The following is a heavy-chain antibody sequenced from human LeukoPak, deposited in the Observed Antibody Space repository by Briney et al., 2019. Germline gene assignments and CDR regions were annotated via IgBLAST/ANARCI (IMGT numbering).Heavy chain of an antibody. D-gene: IGHD6-13*01. CDR2: ISYDGNNK. Sequence: GGSLRLSCAASGFTFSSYGMHWVRQAPGKGLEWVAVISYDGNNKYYAESVKGRFTISRDNPKNTLYLQMNSPRAEDTAVYYCAKGVSSWYPPHFDYWGQGTLITVSS. CDR1: GFTFSSYG. CDR3: AKGVSSWYPPHFDY. V-gene: IGHV3-30*18. J-gene: IGHJ4*02.